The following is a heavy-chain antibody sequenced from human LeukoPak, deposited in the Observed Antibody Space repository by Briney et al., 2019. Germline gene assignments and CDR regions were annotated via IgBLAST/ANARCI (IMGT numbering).Heavy chain of an antibody. CDR2: IKNKVDGETT. D-gene: IGHD6-6*01. CDR3: GTGSMR. CDR1: GFTFSDAW. V-gene: IGHV3-15*01. J-gene: IGHJ4*02. Sequence: PGGSLRLSCAGPGFTFSDAWMNWVRQAPGKGLEWVGRIKNKVDGETTDYAAPVKGRFTISRDDSKNTLYLQMNSLKSEDTAVYFCGTGSMRWGQGTLVTVSS.